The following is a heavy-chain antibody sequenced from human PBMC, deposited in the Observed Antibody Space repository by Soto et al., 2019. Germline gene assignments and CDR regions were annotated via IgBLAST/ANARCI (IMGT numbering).Heavy chain of an antibody. Sequence: SETLSLTCTVSGGAMYAYYWSWIRQSPGKGLEWIANIYYSGRTNYNPSLKSRVTISVDTSKSQFSLRLRSVTAADTAVYSCARGGHDFAFDYWGHGGLVTVSS. D-gene: IGHD5-12*01. J-gene: IGHJ4*01. CDR3: ARGGHDFAFDY. CDR1: GGAMYAYY. V-gene: IGHV4-59*01. CDR2: IYYSGRT.